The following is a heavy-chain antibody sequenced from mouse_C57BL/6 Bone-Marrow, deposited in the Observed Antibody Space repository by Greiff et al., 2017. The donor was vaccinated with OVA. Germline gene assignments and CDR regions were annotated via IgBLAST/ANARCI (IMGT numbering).Heavy chain of an antibody. V-gene: IGHV3-6*01. Sequence: EVQVVASGPGLVKPSQSLSLTCSVTGYSITSGYYWNWIRQFPGNKLEWMGYISYDGSNNYNPSLKNRISITRDTSKNQFFLKLNSVTTEDTATYYCAIYYYGSSYGDYWGQGTTLTVSS. CDR2: ISYDGSN. D-gene: IGHD1-1*01. CDR1: GYSITSGYY. J-gene: IGHJ2*01. CDR3: AIYYYGSSYGDY.